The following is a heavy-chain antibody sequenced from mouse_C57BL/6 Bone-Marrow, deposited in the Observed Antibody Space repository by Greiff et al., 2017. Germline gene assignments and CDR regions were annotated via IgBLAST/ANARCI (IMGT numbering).Heavy chain of an antibody. CDR2: ISSGGSYT. CDR3: ARILRSRYYAMDY. V-gene: IGHV5-6*01. Sequence: EVKLVESGGDLVKPGGSLKLSCAASGFTFSSYGMSWVRQTPDNRLEWVATISSGGSYTYYPDSVKGRFTISRANAKNTLYLQMSSLKSNDTAMYYCARILRSRYYAMDYWGQGTSVTVSS. D-gene: IGHD1-1*01. J-gene: IGHJ4*01. CDR1: GFTFSSYG.